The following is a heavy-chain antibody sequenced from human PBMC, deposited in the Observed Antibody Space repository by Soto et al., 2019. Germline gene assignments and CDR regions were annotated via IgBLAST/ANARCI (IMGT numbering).Heavy chain of an antibody. V-gene: IGHV3-15*01. CDR2: IKSKTDGGTT. Sequence: PGGSLRLSCAASGFSFNNTRMSWVRQAPGKGLEWAGRIKSKTDGGTTDYAAPVKGRFTISRDDSKNTLYLQMYSLKTEDLAVYYCTTETLYYDFWSGYYHYYYYMDVWGKGTTVTVSS. CDR1: GFSFNNTR. D-gene: IGHD3-3*01. J-gene: IGHJ6*03. CDR3: TTETLYYDFWSGYYHYYYYMDV.